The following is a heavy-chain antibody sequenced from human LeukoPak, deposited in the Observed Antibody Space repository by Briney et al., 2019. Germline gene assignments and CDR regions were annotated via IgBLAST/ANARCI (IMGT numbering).Heavy chain of an antibody. CDR2: IYYSGST. CDR1: GGSISSSTYY. Sequence: SETLSLTCTVSGGSISSSTYYWGWIRQPPGKGLEWIGNIYYSGSTYYNPSLKSRVTISLDTSKKQFSLKLSSVTAADTAVYYCAGKRRDGYNYIAYWGQGTLVTVSS. D-gene: IGHD5-24*01. CDR3: AGKRRDGYNYIAY. J-gene: IGHJ4*02. V-gene: IGHV4-39*01.